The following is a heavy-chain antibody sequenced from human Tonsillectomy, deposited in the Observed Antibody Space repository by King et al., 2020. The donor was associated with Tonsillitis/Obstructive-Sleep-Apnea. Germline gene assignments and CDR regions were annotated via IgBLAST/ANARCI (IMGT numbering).Heavy chain of an antibody. J-gene: IGHJ5*02. Sequence: VQLVESGGGLVKPGGSLRLSCAASGFTFSSYSMNWVRQAPGKGLEWVSSISSSSSYIYYADSVKGRFTISRDNAKNSLYLQMKSLRAEDTAVYYCARDGIVVVPAAWVPNWFDPWGQGTLVTVSS. CDR3: ARDGIVVVPAAWVPNWFDP. V-gene: IGHV3-21*01. D-gene: IGHD2-2*01. CDR1: GFTFSSYS. CDR2: ISSSSSYI.